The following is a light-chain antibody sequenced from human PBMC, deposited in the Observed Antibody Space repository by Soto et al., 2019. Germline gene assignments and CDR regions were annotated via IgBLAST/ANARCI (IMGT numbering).Light chain of an antibody. CDR2: GAS. CDR1: QSVGSD. J-gene: IGKJ1*01. CDR3: QQYNNWPRT. V-gene: IGKV3-15*01. Sequence: DIVVTESPGSLAVSPGERVTLSCRASQSVGSDLAWYQQIPGQAPRLLSYGASTRATGIPARFSGSGSGTEFTLTISSLQSEDFAVYYCQQYNNWPRTFGQGTKVAI.